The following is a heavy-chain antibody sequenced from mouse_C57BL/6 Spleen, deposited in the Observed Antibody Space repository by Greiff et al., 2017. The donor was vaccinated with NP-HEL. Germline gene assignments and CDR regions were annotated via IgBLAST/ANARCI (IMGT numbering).Heavy chain of an antibody. CDR2: IHPNSGST. CDR1: GYTFTSYW. J-gene: IGHJ1*03. Sequence: VQLQQSGAELVKPGASVKLSCKASGYTFTSYWMHWVKQRPGQGLEWIGMIHPNSGSTNYNEKFKSKATLTVDKSSSTAYMQLSSLTSEDSAVYYCARDYGSSYDCYFDVWGTGTTVTVSS. V-gene: IGHV1-64*01. CDR3: ARDYGSSYDCYFDV. D-gene: IGHD1-1*01.